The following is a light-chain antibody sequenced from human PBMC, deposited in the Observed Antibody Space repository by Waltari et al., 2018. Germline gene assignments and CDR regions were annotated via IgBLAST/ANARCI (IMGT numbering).Light chain of an antibody. J-gene: IGKJ2*01. CDR1: QSLVYGDGNTH. CDR3: MQGTHWPYT. CDR2: TVS. V-gene: IGKV2-30*01. Sequence: VVMTQSPLSLPVTLGQAASISCRSSQSLVYGDGNTHLNWFQQRPGQSPRHMIYTVSSRDSGVPDRFSGSGSGTDFTLRSSRVEAEDVGIYYCMQGTHWPYTFGQGTKLEIK.